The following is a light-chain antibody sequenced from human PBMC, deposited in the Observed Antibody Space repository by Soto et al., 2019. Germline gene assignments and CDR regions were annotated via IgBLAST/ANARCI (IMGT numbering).Light chain of an antibody. Sequence: DMQMTQYPSSLSAAVGDRVTITWRASQSIGSYLNWYQQKSGKAPHLLIYDASSLRSGVPSRFSGSGSGTVFTLTINSLQPEDFATYYCQQSYSDPPITFGQGTRLEIK. CDR3: QQSYSDPPIT. V-gene: IGKV1-39*01. CDR1: QSIGSY. CDR2: DAS. J-gene: IGKJ5*01.